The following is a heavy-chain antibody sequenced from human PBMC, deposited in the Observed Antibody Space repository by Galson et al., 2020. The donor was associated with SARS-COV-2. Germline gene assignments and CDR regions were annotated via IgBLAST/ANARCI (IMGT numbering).Heavy chain of an antibody. D-gene: IGHD2-2*01. CDR3: AGEYQLLPNWFDP. CDR2: INPNSGGT. CDR1: GYTFTGYY. V-gene: IGHV1-2*06. Sequence: ASVKVSCKASGYTFTGYYMHWVRPAPGTGLEWMGRINPNSGGTNYAQKFQGRVTMTRDTSISTASMELSRLRSDDTAVYYCAGEYQLLPNWFDPWGQGTLVTVSS. J-gene: IGHJ5*02.